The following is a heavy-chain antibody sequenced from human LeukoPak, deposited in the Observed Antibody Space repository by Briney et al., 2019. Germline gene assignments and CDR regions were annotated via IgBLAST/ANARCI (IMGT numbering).Heavy chain of an antibody. J-gene: IGHJ4*02. CDR3: AKDRPRGTAMDY. Sequence: GGSLRLSCAASGFTFSSYSMNWVRQTPGKGLEWVSAISGSGGSTYYADSVKGRFTISRDNSKNTLYLQMNSLRAEDTAVYYCAKDRPRGTAMDYWGQGTLVTVSS. CDR1: GFTFSSYS. V-gene: IGHV3-23*01. CDR2: ISGSGGST. D-gene: IGHD5-18*01.